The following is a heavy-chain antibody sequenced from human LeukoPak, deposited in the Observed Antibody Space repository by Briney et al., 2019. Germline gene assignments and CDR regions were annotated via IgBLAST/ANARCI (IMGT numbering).Heavy chain of an antibody. CDR1: GGSISSGGYS. CDR3: AREGAAGLDY. Sequence: PSETLSLTCAVSGGSISSGGYSWSWIRQPPGKGLEWIGYIYHSGSTYYNPSLKSRVTISVDRSKNQFSLKLSSVTAADTAVYYCAREGAAGLDYWGRGTLVTVSS. V-gene: IGHV4-30-2*01. D-gene: IGHD6-25*01. J-gene: IGHJ4*02. CDR2: IYHSGST.